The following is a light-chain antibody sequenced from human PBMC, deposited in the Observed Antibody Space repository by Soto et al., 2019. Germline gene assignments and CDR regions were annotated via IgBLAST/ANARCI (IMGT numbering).Light chain of an antibody. CDR1: QSVSSSY. CDR3: QQYGSSVFT. CDR2: GAS. V-gene: IGKV3-20*01. Sequence: EIVLTQSPGTLSLSPGERATLSCRASQSVSSSYLAWYQQKPGQAPRLLIYGASSRATGIPDRFSGSGSGTDFTLTISRLEPGDFAVYYCQQYGSSVFTFGPGTKGDIK. J-gene: IGKJ3*01.